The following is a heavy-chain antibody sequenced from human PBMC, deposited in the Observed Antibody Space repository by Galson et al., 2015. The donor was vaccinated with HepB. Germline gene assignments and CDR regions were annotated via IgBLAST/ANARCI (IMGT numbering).Heavy chain of an antibody. J-gene: IGHJ4*02. Sequence: SLRPSCAASGFTFSAYSMNWVRQAPGKGLEWVSYIGSRSITIYYADSVKGRFSISRDNAKNSPYLQMSSLSDEDTAVYYCARVGALAGTGQSDYWGQGTLVTVAS. V-gene: IGHV3-48*02. CDR3: ARVGALAGTGQSDY. D-gene: IGHD6-19*01. CDR2: IGSRSITI. CDR1: GFTFSAYS.